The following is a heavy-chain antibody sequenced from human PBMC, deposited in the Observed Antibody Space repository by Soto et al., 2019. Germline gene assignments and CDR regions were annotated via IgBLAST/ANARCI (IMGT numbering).Heavy chain of an antibody. Sequence: SETLSLTCTVSSAPVSSTTYYWSWIRQPPGKGLEWVGYIYYSGSTNYNPSLKSRVTISVDTSNNQFSLKLSSMTAADTAVYYCARGRPWELYDYWGQGTLVTVSS. CDR2: IYYSGST. D-gene: IGHD1-26*01. CDR3: ARGRPWELYDY. CDR1: SAPVSSTTYY. J-gene: IGHJ4*02. V-gene: IGHV4-61*01.